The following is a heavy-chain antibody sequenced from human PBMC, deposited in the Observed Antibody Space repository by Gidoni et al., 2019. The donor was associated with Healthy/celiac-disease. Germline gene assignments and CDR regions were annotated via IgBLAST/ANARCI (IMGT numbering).Heavy chain of an antibody. V-gene: IGHV4-59*08. CDR3: AGRSGWSRGAFDI. CDR2: IYYSGST. CDR1: GGSISSYY. D-gene: IGHD6-19*01. Sequence: QVQLQESGPGLVKPSETLSLTCTVSGGSISSYYWSWIRQPPGKGLEWIGYIYYSGSTNYNPSLRGRFTISLETSKNRFSRRLSSVTAADPAVYSVAGRSGWSRGAFDIWGQGTMV. J-gene: IGHJ3*02.